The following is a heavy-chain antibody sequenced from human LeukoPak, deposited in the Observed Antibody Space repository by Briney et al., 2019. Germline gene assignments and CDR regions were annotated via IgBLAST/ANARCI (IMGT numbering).Heavy chain of an antibody. J-gene: IGHJ1*01. CDR3: ARGGYPTTWGDFQH. CDR1: GGTFSSYA. D-gene: IGHD7-27*01. V-gene: IGHV1-2*06. Sequence: GASVKVSCKASGGTFSSYAISWVRQAPGQGLEWMGRINPNSGGTNYAQKFQGRVTVTRDTPSTTVYMELNSLRSDDTAVYYCARGGYPTTWGDFQHWGQGTVVAVSS. CDR2: INPNSGGT.